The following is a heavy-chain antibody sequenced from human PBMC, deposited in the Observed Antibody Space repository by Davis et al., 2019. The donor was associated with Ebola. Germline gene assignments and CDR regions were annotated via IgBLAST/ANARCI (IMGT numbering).Heavy chain of an antibody. CDR2: ISGSGGST. CDR1: GFTFSSYA. Sequence: GGSLRLSCLASGFTFSSYAMSWVRQAPGKGLEWVSAISGSGGSTYYADSVKGRFTISRDNSKNTLYLQMNSLRAEDTAVYYCAKDEGAIVVVVAATLPFGMDVWGQGTTVTVSS. D-gene: IGHD2-15*01. J-gene: IGHJ6*02. CDR3: AKDEGAIVVVVAATLPFGMDV. V-gene: IGHV3-23*01.